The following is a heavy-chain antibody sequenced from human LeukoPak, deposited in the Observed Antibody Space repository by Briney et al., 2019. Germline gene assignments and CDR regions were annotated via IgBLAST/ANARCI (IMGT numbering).Heavy chain of an antibody. D-gene: IGHD3-10*01. CDR2: IIPIFGTA. V-gene: IGHV1-69*05. J-gene: IGHJ4*02. CDR1: GGTFSSYA. CDR3: ARVMDYGSGSGPLLN. Sequence: SVKVSCKASGGTFSSYAISWVRQAPGQGLEWMGGIIPIFGTANYAQKFQGRVTMTRDTSTSTVYMELSSLRSEDTAVYYCARVMDYGSGSGPLLNWGQGTLVTVSS.